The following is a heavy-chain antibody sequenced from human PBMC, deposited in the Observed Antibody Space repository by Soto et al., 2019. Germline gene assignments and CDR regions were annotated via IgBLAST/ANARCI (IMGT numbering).Heavy chain of an antibody. J-gene: IGHJ4*02. CDR3: ARGPYGYYYDY. V-gene: IGHV4-34*01. CDR1: GGSFSGYY. D-gene: IGHD5-18*01. CDR2: INHSGST. Sequence: SENLSLTCAVYGGSFSGYYWNWIRQPPGKGLEWIGEINHSGSTNYNPSLKSRVTISVDTSKNQFSLKLSSVTAADTAVYCCARGPYGYYYDYWGQGTLVTVSS.